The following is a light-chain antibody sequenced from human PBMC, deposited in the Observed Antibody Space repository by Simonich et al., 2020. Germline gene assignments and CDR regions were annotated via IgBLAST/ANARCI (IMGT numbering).Light chain of an antibody. CDR3: QSADSSGTYVV. Sequence: SYELTQPPSVSVSPGQTARITCSGDALPKQYAYWYQQKPGQAPGLGTHKDSERPSGIPERFSGSSSGKTVTLTISGVQAEDEADYYCQSADSSGTYVVFGGGTKLTVL. CDR1: ALPKQY. J-gene: IGLJ2*01. V-gene: IGLV3-25*03. CDR2: KDS.